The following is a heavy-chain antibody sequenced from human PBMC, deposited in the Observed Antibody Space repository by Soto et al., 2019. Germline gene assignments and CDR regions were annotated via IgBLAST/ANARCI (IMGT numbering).Heavy chain of an antibody. Sequence: QVQLQESGPGLVKPSETLSLTCNVSGGPISSYYWSWIRQSPGKGLEWIGQIFYTGNTNYNPSLKSRVTMSVDIPKKQFSLKLRSVTTADTAIYFCARNNVRGVSNAYDWLDPWVQGTLVTVSS. V-gene: IGHV4-59*01. CDR1: GGPISSYY. CDR3: ARNNVRGVSNAYDWLDP. D-gene: IGHD3-10*01. J-gene: IGHJ5*02. CDR2: IFYTGNT.